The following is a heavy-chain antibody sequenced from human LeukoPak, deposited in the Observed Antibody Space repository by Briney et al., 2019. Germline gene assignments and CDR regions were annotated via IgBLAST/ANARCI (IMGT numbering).Heavy chain of an antibody. Sequence: PGGSLRLSCAASGFTFSSYAMSWVRQAPGKGLEWVSAISGSGGSKYYADSVKGRFPISRDNSKNTLYLQMNSLRDEDTAIYYCAKGKAVVGAAGPDYWGQGTLVTVSS. CDR2: ISGSGGSK. CDR3: AKGKAVVGAAGPDY. V-gene: IGHV3-23*01. D-gene: IGHD2-15*01. CDR1: GFTFSSYA. J-gene: IGHJ4*02.